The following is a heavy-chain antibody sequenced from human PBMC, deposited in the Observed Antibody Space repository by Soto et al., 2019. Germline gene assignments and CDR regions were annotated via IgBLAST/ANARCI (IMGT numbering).Heavy chain of an antibody. D-gene: IGHD3-22*01. J-gene: IGHJ4*02. CDR3: ARQIYDSDTGPNFQYYLDS. CDR2: IDPSDSQT. Sequence: GESLKISWNGSGYSFAGYWITWVRQKPGKGLEWMGRIDPSDSQTYYSPSFRGHVTISATKSITTVFLQWSSLRASDAAMYYCARQIYDSDTGPNFQYYLDSWRQGTPGTVSS. V-gene: IGHV5-10-1*01. CDR1: GYSFAGYW.